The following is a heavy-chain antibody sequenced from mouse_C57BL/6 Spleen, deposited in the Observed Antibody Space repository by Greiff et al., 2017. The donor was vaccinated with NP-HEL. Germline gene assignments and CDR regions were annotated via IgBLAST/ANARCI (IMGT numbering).Heavy chain of an antibody. V-gene: IGHV5-4*01. J-gene: IGHJ3*01. CDR3: ARDEPRGFAY. CDR1: GFTFSSYA. Sequence: EVKLQESGGGLVKPGGSLKLSCAASGFTFSSYAMSWVRQTPEKRLEWVATISDGGSYTYYPDNVKGRFTISRDNAKNNLYLQMSHLKSEDTAMYYCARDEPRGFAYWGQGTLVTVSA. CDR2: ISDGGSYT. D-gene: IGHD6-1*01.